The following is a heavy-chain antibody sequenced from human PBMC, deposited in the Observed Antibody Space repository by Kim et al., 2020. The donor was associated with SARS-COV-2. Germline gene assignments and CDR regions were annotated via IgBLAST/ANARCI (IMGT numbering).Heavy chain of an antibody. CDR1: GGSISSSSYY. Sequence: SETLSLTCTVSGGSISSSSYYWGWIRQPPGKGLEWIGSIYYSGSTYYNPSLKSRVTISVDTSKNQFSLKLSSVTAADTAVYYCARVVVVIAKIRNWFDP. J-gene: IGHJ5*02. V-gene: IGHV4-39*01. CDR3: ARVVVVIAKIRNWFDP. CDR2: IYYSGST. D-gene: IGHD2-21*01.